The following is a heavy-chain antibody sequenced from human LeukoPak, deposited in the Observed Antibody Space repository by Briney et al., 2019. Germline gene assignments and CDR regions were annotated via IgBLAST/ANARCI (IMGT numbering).Heavy chain of an antibody. J-gene: IGHJ5*01. CDR3: ARVSCSGGSCYMSNWFDS. D-gene: IGHD2-15*01. Sequence: ASVTVSCKASGYTFTAYYMHWVRQAPGQGLEWMGWINPDSGGTNYGEKFQGRVTMTRDTSLSSAYLDLSSLRSDDTALYHCARVSCSGGSCYMSNWFDSWGQGTLVTVSS. CDR1: GYTFTAYY. V-gene: IGHV1-2*02. CDR2: INPDSGGT.